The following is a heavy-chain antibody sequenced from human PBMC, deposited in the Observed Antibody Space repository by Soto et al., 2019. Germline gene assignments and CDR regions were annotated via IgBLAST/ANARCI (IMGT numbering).Heavy chain of an antibody. CDR2: INHSRST. CDR1: GGSFSGYY. D-gene: IGHD2-8*01. Sequence: QVQLQQWGAGLLKPSETLSLTCAVYGGSFSGYYWSWIRQPPGKGLEWIGEINHSRSTKYNPSLKSRVTISGDTSKNQFSLRLSSVTAADTALYYCARGGLMVYAMFDYWGQGTLVTVSS. V-gene: IGHV4-34*01. CDR3: ARGGLMVYAMFDY. J-gene: IGHJ4*02.